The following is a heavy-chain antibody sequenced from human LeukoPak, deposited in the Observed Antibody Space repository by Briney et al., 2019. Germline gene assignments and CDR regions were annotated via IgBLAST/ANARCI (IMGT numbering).Heavy chain of an antibody. V-gene: IGHV4-39*07. J-gene: IGHJ4*02. CDR3: ARVAYGSGSRLIDC. CDR2: VYYSGLT. D-gene: IGHD3-10*01. CDR1: GGSINSTNYN. Sequence: SETLSLTCTVSGGSINSTNYNWGWIRQPPRRGPEWLAGVYYSGLTYYNSSLKSRVSISVDTSKNQFSLKLTPVTAADTAVYYCARVAYGSGSRLIDCWGQGTLVTISS.